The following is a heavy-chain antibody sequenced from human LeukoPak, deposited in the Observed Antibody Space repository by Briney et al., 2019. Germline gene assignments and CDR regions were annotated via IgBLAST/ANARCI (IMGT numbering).Heavy chain of an antibody. CDR1: GFPFSSYG. CDR3: AKDIGSYYDY. CDR2: ISSSSSTI. D-gene: IGHD3-10*01. Sequence: PGGSLRLSCAASGFPFSSYGMTWVRQAPGKGLEWVSYISSSSSTIYYADSVKGRFTISRDNSKNTLYLEMNSLRAEDTAVYYCAKDIGSYYDYWGQGILVTVSS. V-gene: IGHV3-48*01. J-gene: IGHJ4*02.